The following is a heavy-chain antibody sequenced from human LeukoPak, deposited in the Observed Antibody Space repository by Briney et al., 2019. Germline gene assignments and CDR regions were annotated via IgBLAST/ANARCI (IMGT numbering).Heavy chain of an antibody. CDR3: VRAFYGSTEGY. V-gene: IGHV3-30*02. CDR1: GFTFSSFG. Sequence: GGSLRLSCAASGFTFSSFGMHWVRQPPGKGLEWVTFIGYDGSNKYYADSVKGRFTISRDNSKNTLYLQMDSLRAEDTAVYYCVRAFYGSTEGYWGQGTLVTVSS. J-gene: IGHJ4*02. D-gene: IGHD3-10*01. CDR2: IGYDGSNK.